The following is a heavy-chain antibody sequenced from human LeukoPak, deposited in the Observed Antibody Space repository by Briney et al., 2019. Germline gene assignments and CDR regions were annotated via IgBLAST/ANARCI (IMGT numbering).Heavy chain of an antibody. Sequence: ASVKVSCKASGYTFTSYGISWVRQAPGQGLEWMGVINPSGGGTSYAQKFQGRVTMTRDTSTSTVYMDLRSLRSEDTAAYFCARDMLAVPSNWFDPWGQGTLVTVSS. D-gene: IGHD2-8*01. CDR1: GYTFTSYG. V-gene: IGHV1-46*01. J-gene: IGHJ5*02. CDR2: INPSGGGT. CDR3: ARDMLAVPSNWFDP.